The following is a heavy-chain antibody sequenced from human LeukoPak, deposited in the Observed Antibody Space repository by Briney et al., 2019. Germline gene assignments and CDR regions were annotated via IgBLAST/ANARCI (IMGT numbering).Heavy chain of an antibody. D-gene: IGHD3-22*01. CDR3: ARGPLDDYYDSSGYYDY. CDR1: GGSFSGYY. J-gene: IGHJ4*02. CDR2: INHSGST. V-gene: IGHV4-34*01. Sequence: SETLSLTCAVYGGSFSGYYWSWIRQPPGKGLEWIGEINHSGSTNYNPSLKSRVTISVDTSKNQFSLKLSSVTAADTAVYYCARGPLDDYYDSSGYYDYCGQGTLFTVSS.